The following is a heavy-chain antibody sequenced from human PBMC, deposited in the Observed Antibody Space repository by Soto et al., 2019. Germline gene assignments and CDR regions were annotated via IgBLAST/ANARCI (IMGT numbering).Heavy chain of an antibody. CDR2: IKDGGRT. CDR1: GGSLSGYY. J-gene: IGHJ4*02. CDR3: ARGQEGVVATH. Sequence: QVQLQQWGAGLMKPSETLSLNCAVNGGSLSGYYWSWIRQPPGKGLEWIGEIKDGGRTNYSPSLKGRATISSDTSNNHFSLRLYSVTVADTGVYYCARGQEGVVATHWDQGTLVTVSS. V-gene: IGHV4-34*01. D-gene: IGHD5-12*01.